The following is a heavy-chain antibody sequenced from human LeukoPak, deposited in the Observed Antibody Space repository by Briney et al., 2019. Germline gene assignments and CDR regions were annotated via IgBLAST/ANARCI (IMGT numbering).Heavy chain of an antibody. J-gene: IGHJ4*02. CDR1: GFTFSDYY. CDR2: ISSSGSTI. CDR3: ARGMTTVTTVDY. D-gene: IGHD4-17*01. Sequence: GSLRLSCAASGFTFSDYYMSWIRRAPGKGLEWVSYISSSGSTIYYADSVKGRFTISRDNAKNSLYLQMNSLRAEDTAVYYCARGMTTVTTVDYWGQGTLVTVSS. V-gene: IGHV3-11*01.